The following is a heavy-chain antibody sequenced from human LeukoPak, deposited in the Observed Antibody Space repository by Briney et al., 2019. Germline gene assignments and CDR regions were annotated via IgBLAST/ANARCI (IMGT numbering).Heavy chain of an antibody. D-gene: IGHD3-22*01. J-gene: IGHJ4*02. Sequence: GGSLRLSCAASGFTFSSYAMSWVRQAPGKGLEWVSAISGSGGSTYYADSVKGRFTISRDNAKNSLYLQMNSLRAEDTALYYCAKEGTYYYDSSGYSYFDYWGQGTLVTVSS. V-gene: IGHV3-23*01. CDR1: GFTFSSYA. CDR2: ISGSGGST. CDR3: AKEGTYYYDSSGYSYFDY.